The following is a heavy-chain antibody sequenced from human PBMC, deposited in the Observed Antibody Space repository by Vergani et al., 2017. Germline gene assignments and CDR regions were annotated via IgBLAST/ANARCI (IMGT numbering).Heavy chain of an antibody. CDR2: IYSGGSRT. D-gene: IGHD6-19*01. J-gene: IGHJ4*02. V-gene: IGHV3-23*03. CDR1: GFTFSSYA. CDR3: AKDQRSGFDY. Sequence: EVQLLESGGGLVQPGGSLRLSCAASGFTFSSYAMSWFRQAPGKGLEWVSVIYSGGSRTYYADSVKGRLTISRDNSKNTLYLQRNSLRAEDTAVYYCAKDQRSGFDYWGQGTLVTVSS.